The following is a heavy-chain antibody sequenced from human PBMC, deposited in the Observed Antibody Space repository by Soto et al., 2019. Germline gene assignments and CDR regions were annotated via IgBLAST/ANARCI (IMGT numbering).Heavy chain of an antibody. Sequence: SETLSLTCTVAGGSVSGGSYYWNWIQQSPGKGLEWIVYIYISGRTNYNPSLKSRVTISIDTSKNQFSLKLTSATAADTDVYYCSRDVDFGEEDVWGQGTTVTVSS. CDR1: GGSVSGGSYY. CDR3: SRDVDFGEEDV. J-gene: IGHJ6*02. CDR2: IYISGRT. D-gene: IGHD4-17*01. V-gene: IGHV4-61*01.